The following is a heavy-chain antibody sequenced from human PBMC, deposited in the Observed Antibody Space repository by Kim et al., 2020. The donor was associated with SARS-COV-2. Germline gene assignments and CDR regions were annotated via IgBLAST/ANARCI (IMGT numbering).Heavy chain of an antibody. CDR1: GFTFSSYS. V-gene: IGHV3-21*01. CDR3: ARDSSITGYDVDY. Sequence: GGSLRLSCAASGFTFSSYSMNWVRQAPGKGLEWVSSISSSSSYIYYADSVKGRFTISRDNAKNSLYLQMNSLRAEDTAVYYCARDSSITGYDVDYWGQGTLVTVSS. CDR2: ISSSSSYI. J-gene: IGHJ4*02. D-gene: IGHD5-12*01.